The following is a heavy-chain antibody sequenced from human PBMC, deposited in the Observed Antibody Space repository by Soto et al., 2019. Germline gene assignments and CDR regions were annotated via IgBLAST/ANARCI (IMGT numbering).Heavy chain of an antibody. CDR3: AKQTRYSSSWYGHVDY. D-gene: IGHD6-13*01. CDR1: GFTFSSYA. J-gene: IGHJ4*02. Sequence: EVQLLESGGGLVQPGGSLRLSCAASGFTFSSYAMSWVRQAPGKGLEWVSAISGSGGSTYYADSVKGRFTISRDNXKXKLYLQMNSLRAEDTAVYYCAKQTRYSSSWYGHVDYWGQGTLVTVSS. CDR2: ISGSGGST. V-gene: IGHV3-23*01.